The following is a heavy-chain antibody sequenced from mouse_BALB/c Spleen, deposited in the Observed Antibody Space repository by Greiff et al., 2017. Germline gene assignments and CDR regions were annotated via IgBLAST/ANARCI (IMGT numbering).Heavy chain of an antibody. CDR2: IDPENGNT. CDR1: GFNIKDYY. J-gene: IGHJ4*01. D-gene: IGHD1-1*01. CDR3: ARNYGSSSYYAMDY. V-gene: IGHV14-1*02. Sequence: EVKLQESGAELVRPGALVKLSCKASGFNIKDYYMHWVKQRPEQGLEWIGWIDPENGNTIYDPKFQGKASITADTSSNTAYLQLSSLTSEDTAVYYCARNYGSSSYYAMDYWGQGTAVSVSS.